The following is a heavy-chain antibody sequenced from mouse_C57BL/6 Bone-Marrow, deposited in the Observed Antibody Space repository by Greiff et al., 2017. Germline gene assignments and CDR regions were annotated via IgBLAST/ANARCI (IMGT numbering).Heavy chain of an antibody. Sequence: QVQLQQSGPELVKPGASVKISCKASGYAFSSSWMNWVKQRPGKGLEWIGRIYPGDGDTNYNGKFKGKATLTADKSSSTAYMQLSSLTSEDSAVSFFAREGAWIVLSFDYWCQGTTLPVSS. V-gene: IGHV1-82*01. J-gene: IGHJ2*01. CDR2: IYPGDGDT. CDR1: GYAFSSSW. D-gene: IGHD2-12*01. CDR3: AREGAWIVLSFDY.